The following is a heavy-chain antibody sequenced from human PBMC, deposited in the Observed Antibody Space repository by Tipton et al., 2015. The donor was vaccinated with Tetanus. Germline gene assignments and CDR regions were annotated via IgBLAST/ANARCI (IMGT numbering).Heavy chain of an antibody. J-gene: IGHJ5*02. Sequence: SLRLSCVASGFTFSKHTMNWVRQAPGKGLEWVSSISSSTTYIYYADSVKGRFTITRDNAKNSLCLQMNSLRVDDTAVYYCALPLLHPHSSSLVSWGQGTLVTVSS. CDR1: GFTFSKHT. D-gene: IGHD6-6*01. CDR3: ALPLLHPHSSSLVS. CDR2: ISSSTTYI. V-gene: IGHV3-21*01.